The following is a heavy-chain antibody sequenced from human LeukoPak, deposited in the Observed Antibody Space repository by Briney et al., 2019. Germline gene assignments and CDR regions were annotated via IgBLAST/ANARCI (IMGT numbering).Heavy chain of an antibody. CDR1: GFTFTSYW. V-gene: IGHV3-7*01. CDR3: GRVRPGDADY. J-gene: IGHJ4*02. CDR2: MDIDGSAK. D-gene: IGHD1-26*01. Sequence: PGGSLRLSCAASGFTFTSYWMTWVRQAPGKGLEWVTSMDIDGSAKYYMDSVKGRFTISRDNAKNLVFLQMNSVRAEDTAVYYCGRVRPGDADYWGQGTLVTVSS.